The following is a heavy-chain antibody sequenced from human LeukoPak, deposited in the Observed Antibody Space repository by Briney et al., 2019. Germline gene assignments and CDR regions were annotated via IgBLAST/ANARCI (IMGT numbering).Heavy chain of an antibody. J-gene: IGHJ4*02. CDR2: IKSDGSGT. Sequence: PGGSLRLSCAASGFTFSSYWMHWVRQAPGKGLVWASRIKSDGSGTSYADSVKGRFTISRDNAKNTLYLQMNSLRAEDTAVYYCARDRAYQLDYWGQGTLVTVSS. V-gene: IGHV3-74*01. CDR3: ARDRAYQLDY. D-gene: IGHD2-2*01. CDR1: GFTFSSYW.